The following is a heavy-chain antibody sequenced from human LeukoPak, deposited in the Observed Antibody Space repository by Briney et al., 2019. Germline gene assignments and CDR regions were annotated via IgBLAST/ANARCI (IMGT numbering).Heavy chain of an antibody. V-gene: IGHV5-51*01. CDR2: IYPRDSDT. J-gene: IGHJ4*02. Sequence: KFGESLKISCKGSGYKFTNYWIAWVRQMPGQGLEWLGIIYPRDSDTRYSPSFQGQVSISVDTSIDTAYLQWSSVKASDTAMYYCARRDIGIVMVPALKGLDFWGQGTLVTVSS. CDR3: ARRDIGIVMVPALKGLDF. CDR1: GYKFTNYW. D-gene: IGHD2-2*01.